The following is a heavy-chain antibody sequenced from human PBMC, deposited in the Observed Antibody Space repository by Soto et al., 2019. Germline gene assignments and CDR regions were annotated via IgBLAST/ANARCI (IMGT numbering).Heavy chain of an antibody. CDR2: ISGSGGST. J-gene: IGHJ5*02. Sequence: EVQLLESGGGLVQRGGSLRLSCAASGFTVSSYAMSWVRQAPGKGLEWVSAISGSGGSTYYADSVKGRFTISRDNSKNTLYLQMNSLRAEDTAVYYCAKVSNYYDSSGYSDGWFDPWGQGTLVTVSS. D-gene: IGHD3-22*01. CDR1: GFTVSSYA. V-gene: IGHV3-23*01. CDR3: AKVSNYYDSSGYSDGWFDP.